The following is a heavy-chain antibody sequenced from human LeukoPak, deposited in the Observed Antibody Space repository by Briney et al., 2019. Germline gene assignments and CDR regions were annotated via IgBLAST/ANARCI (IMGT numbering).Heavy chain of an antibody. V-gene: IGHV3-33*01. D-gene: IGHD2-15*01. CDR1: GFTFSSYG. J-gene: IGHJ4*02. CDR3: ARDSDCSGGSCYLEY. Sequence: PGGSLRLSCAASGFTFSSYGMHWVRQAPGKGLEWVAVIWYDGSNKLHADSVKGRFTISRDNSKNTLYLQMNSLRAEDTAVYYCARDSDCSGGSCYLEYWGQGTLVTVSS. CDR2: IWYDGSNK.